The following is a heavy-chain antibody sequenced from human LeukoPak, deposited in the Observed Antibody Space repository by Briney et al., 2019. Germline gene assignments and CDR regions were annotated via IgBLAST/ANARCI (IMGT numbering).Heavy chain of an antibody. V-gene: IGHV1-69*05. CDR3: ARELEPLTAYFDY. CDR1: GGTFSSYA. Sequence: SVKVSCKAAGGTFSSYAISWVRQAPGQGLEWMGGIIPIFGTANYAQKFQGRVTITTDESTSTAYMELSSLRSEDTAVYYCARELEPLTAYFDYWGQGTLVTVSS. CDR2: IIPIFGTA. J-gene: IGHJ4*02. D-gene: IGHD1-1*01.